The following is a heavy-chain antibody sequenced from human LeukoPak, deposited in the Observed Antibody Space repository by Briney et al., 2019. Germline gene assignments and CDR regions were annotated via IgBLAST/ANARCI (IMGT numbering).Heavy chain of an antibody. CDR3: ARVEWFGELSPFDI. Sequence: SETLSLTCSVSGGSVSSYYWSWIRQSPGKGLEWIGYIHNSGSTNYNPSLKSRVTISVDTSKNQFSLKLSSVTAADTAVYYCARVEWFGELSPFDIWGQGTMVTVSS. J-gene: IGHJ3*02. CDR1: GGSVSSYY. V-gene: IGHV4-59*02. D-gene: IGHD3-10*01. CDR2: IHNSGST.